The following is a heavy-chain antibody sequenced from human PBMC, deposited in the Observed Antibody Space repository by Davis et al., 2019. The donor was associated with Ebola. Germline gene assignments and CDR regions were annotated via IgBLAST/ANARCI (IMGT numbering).Heavy chain of an antibody. CDR2: ITPIFGTA. J-gene: IGHJ4*02. CDR1: GGTFSRYA. V-gene: IGHV1-69*13. CDR3: ARGSSDYYGSGSYSNPFDY. Sequence: SVKVSCQASGGTFSRYAINWVRQAPGQGLEWMGGITPIFGTAKYAQKFQGRVTVTADELTSTAYMELSSLKFEDTAVDYCARGSSDYYGSGSYSNPFDYWGQGTLVTVSS. D-gene: IGHD3-10*01.